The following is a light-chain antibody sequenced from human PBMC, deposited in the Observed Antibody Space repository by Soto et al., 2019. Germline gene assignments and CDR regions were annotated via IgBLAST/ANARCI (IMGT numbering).Light chain of an antibody. Sequence: DIVLTQSPATLSVSPGGTVTLSCRASESLFGLLAWYQQKPGQAPRLLMYGVSTRATGIPARFSGGGSATDFTLTISSLQSEDSAFYFGQSYNDWPFASGLGTRLEI. CDR3: QSYNDWPFA. V-gene: IGKV3-15*01. J-gene: IGKJ2*01. CDR2: GVS. CDR1: ESLFGL.